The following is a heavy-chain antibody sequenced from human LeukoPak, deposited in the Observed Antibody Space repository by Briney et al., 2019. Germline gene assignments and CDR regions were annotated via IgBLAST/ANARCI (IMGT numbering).Heavy chain of an antibody. CDR2: IYYSGST. V-gene: IGHV4-59*01. Sequence: SETLSLTCTVSGGSISSYYWSWIRQPPGKGLEWIGYIYYSGSTNYNPSLKSRVTISVDTSKNQFSLKLSSVTAADTAVYYCARAQPSGVVVAAYFDYWGQGTLVTVSS. CDR3: ARAQPSGVVVAAYFDY. J-gene: IGHJ4*02. CDR1: GGSISSYY. D-gene: IGHD2-15*01.